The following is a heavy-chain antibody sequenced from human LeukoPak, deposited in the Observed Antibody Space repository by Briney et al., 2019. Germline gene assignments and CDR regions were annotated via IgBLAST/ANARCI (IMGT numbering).Heavy chain of an antibody. D-gene: IGHD2-2*01. CDR1: GDSASINSAS. Sequence: QTLSLTCAISGDSASINSASWHWTRHSPSRGLEWLGRTYYMSKWYNDYPVSVKSRITINPDTSKNQFSLQLNSVTPEDTAVYYCARGYCSSTSCYDYYYGMDVWGQGTTVTVSS. J-gene: IGHJ6*02. V-gene: IGHV6-1*01. CDR3: ARGYCSSTSCYDYYYGMDV. CDR2: TYYMSKWYN.